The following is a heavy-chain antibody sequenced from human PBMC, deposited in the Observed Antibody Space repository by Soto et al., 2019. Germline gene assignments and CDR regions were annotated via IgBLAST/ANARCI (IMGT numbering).Heavy chain of an antibody. D-gene: IGHD1-26*01. CDR2: VSYDGSNT. V-gene: IGHV3-30*03. J-gene: IGHJ4*02. Sequence: QVQLVESGGGVVQPGRSLRLSCAASGFTFSSYGMHWVRQAPGKGLEWVAVVSYDGSNTYYADSVKGRFTISRDNSKNTLYLQMNSLRAEDTAVYYCARSPYSVSCWAYFDYWGQGTLVTVSS. CDR1: GFTFSSYG. CDR3: ARSPYSVSCWAYFDY.